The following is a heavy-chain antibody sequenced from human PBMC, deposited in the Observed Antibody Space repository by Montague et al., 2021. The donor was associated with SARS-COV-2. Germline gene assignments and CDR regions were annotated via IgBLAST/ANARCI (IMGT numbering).Heavy chain of an antibody. J-gene: IGHJ6*02. CDR2: IYHSGST. V-gene: IGHV4-38-2*02. CDR1: GYSISSGYY. Sequence: SETLSLTCTVSGYSISSGYYCGWIRQPPGKGLEWIGSIYHSGSTYYNPSLKSRATISEDTSKNQFSLKLSSVTAADTAVYYCAVNSNYYYYYGMDVWGQGTTVTVSS. CDR3: AVNSNYYYYYGMDV. D-gene: IGHD4-11*01.